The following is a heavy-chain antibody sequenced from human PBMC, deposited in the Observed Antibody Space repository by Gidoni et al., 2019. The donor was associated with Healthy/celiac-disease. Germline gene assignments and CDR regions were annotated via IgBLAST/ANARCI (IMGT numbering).Heavy chain of an antibody. D-gene: IGHD2-2*01. V-gene: IGHV3-73*01. J-gene: IGHJ6*02. CDR3: TSPDIVLVPAANNYYGMDV. Sequence: TAYAASVKGRFTISRDDSKNTAYLQMNSLKTEDTAVYYCTSPDIVLVPAANNYYGMDVWGQGTTVTVSS. CDR2: T.